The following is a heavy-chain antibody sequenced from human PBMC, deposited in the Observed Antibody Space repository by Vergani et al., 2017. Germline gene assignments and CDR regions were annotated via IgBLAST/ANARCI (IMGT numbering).Heavy chain of an antibody. Sequence: EVQLVESGGGLVQPGRSLSLSCAASGFTFDDYAMHWVRQAPGKGLEWVSGISWNSGSIGYADSVKGRFTISRDNAKNSLYLQMNSLRAEDTALYYCAKDRGGSDYYFDYWGQGTLVTVSS. CDR2: ISWNSGSI. CDR1: GFTFDDYA. CDR3: AKDRGGSDYYFDY. J-gene: IGHJ4*02. V-gene: IGHV3-9*01. D-gene: IGHD1-26*01.